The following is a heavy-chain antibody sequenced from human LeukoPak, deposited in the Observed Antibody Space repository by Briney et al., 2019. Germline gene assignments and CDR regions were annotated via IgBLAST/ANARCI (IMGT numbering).Heavy chain of an antibody. CDR1: GYTFTSYY. CDR2: INPSGGST. Sequence: ASVKVSCKASGYTFTSYYMHWVRQAPGQGLEWMGIINPSGGSTSYAQKFQGRVTMTRDTSTSTVYMELSSLRSEDTAVYYCAGEAASYSYGRYYYYYYMDVWGKGTTVTISS. V-gene: IGHV1-46*01. CDR3: AGEAASYSYGRYYYYYYMDV. J-gene: IGHJ6*03. D-gene: IGHD5-18*01.